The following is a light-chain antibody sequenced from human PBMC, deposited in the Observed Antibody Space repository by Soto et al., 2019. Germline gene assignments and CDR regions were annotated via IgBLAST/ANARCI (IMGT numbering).Light chain of an antibody. CDR3: SSYTTSSTVV. CDR2: EVN. CDR1: SSDVGFYNY. Sequence: QSVLTQPASVSGSPGQSITISCTGSSSDVGFYNYVSWYQQYPGKAPKLMIYEVNNRPSGISSRFSGSKSANTASLTISGLQAEDEADYYCSSYTTSSTVVFGGGTKVTVL. V-gene: IGLV2-14*01. J-gene: IGLJ2*01.